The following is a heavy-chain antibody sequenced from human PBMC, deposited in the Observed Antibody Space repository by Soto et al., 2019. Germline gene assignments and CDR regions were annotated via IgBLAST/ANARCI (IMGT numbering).Heavy chain of an antibody. CDR3: ARGGRYSYVLTWPGDFGY. D-gene: IGHD5-18*01. Sequence: SEILCLTCAVYGGSCGGYDWSWIRQPPGKGLEWIGEINHSGSTNYNPSLKSRVTISVDTSKNQFSLKLSSVTAADKAGDYCARGGRYSYVLTWPGDFGYWGQGTLVTVSS. CDR1: GGSCGGYD. J-gene: IGHJ4*02. CDR2: INHSGST. V-gene: IGHV4-34*01.